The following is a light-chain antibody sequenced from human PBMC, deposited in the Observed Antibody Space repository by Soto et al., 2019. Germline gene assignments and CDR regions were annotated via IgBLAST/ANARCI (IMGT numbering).Light chain of an antibody. CDR2: DVS. V-gene: IGLV2-14*03. CDR1: SSDIGVYNY. CDR3: NSYTSSSTHV. J-gene: IGLJ1*01. Sequence: QSALTQPASVSGSPGQSITISCTGTSSDIGVYNYVSWYQQHPGKAPKLMIYDVSDRPSGVSNRFSGSKSGNTASLTISGLQAEDEADYYCNSYTSSSTHVFGTGTKLTVL.